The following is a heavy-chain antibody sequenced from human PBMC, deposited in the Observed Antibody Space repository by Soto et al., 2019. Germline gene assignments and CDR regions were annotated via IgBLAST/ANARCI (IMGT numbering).Heavy chain of an antibody. CDR1: GFTFSSYA. D-gene: IGHD6-13*01. J-gene: IGHJ6*02. V-gene: IGHV3-30-3*01. CDR3: ARYRSSSWPRSYYYYGMDV. CDR2: ISYDGSNK. Sequence: QVQLVESGGGVVQPGRSLRLSCAASGFTFSSYAMHWVRQAPGKGLEWVAVISYDGSNKYYADSVKGRFTISRDNSKNTLYLQMNSLRAEDTAVYYCARYRSSSWPRSYYYYGMDVWGQGTTVTVSS.